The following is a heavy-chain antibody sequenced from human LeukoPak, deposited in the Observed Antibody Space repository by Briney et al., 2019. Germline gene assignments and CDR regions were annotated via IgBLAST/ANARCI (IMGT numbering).Heavy chain of an antibody. Sequence: ASVKVSCKASGYTFTSYGISWVRQAPGQGLEWMGWISAYNGNTNYAQKLQGRVTMTTDTSTSTAYMELRSLRSDDTAVYYCARDHPGWDTAMVTCDYWGQGTLVTVSS. V-gene: IGHV1-18*04. J-gene: IGHJ4*02. CDR1: GYTFTSYG. D-gene: IGHD5-18*01. CDR2: ISAYNGNT. CDR3: ARDHPGWDTAMVTCDY.